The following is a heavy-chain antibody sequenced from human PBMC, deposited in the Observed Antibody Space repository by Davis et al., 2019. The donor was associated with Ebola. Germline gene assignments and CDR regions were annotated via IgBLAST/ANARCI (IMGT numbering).Heavy chain of an antibody. D-gene: IGHD3-10*01. CDR3: ANLGSGSHYEDFDF. Sequence: GESLKISCAASGFSFSLYGMHWVRQAPGKGLEWVAVISYDGGNQYYGDSVKGRFTISRDNSKNTLYLQMNSLRVEDTAVYYCANLGSGSHYEDFDFWGQGTLVTVSS. J-gene: IGHJ4*02. CDR2: ISYDGGNQ. CDR1: GFSFSLYG. V-gene: IGHV3-30*18.